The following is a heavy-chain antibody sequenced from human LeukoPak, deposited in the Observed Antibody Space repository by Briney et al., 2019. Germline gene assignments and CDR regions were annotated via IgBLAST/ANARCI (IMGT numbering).Heavy chain of an antibody. J-gene: IGHJ5*02. CDR3: ARDPHTFGFSGDWFDP. Sequence: GASVKVSCKTSGYIFTGYYIHWVRQAPGQGLEWMGWINPNSGGTNYAQKFQGRVTMTRDTSISTAYMELSRLRSDDTAVYYCARDPHTFGFSGDWFDPWGQGTLVTVSS. D-gene: IGHD3-16*01. CDR1: GYIFTGYY. V-gene: IGHV1-2*02. CDR2: INPNSGGT.